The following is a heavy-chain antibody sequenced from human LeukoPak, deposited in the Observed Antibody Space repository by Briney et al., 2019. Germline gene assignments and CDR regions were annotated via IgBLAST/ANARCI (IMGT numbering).Heavy chain of an antibody. CDR2: IYYSGST. J-gene: IGHJ4*02. CDR1: GGSISSSSYY. Sequence: SETLSLTCTVSGGSISSSSYYWGWIRQPPGKGLEWIGSIYYSGSTYYNPSLKSRVTISVDTSKNQFSLKLSSVTAADTAVYYCARHSSDTAMDVANDYCGQGTLVTVSS. CDR3: ARHSSDTAMDVANDY. V-gene: IGHV4-39*01. D-gene: IGHD5-18*01.